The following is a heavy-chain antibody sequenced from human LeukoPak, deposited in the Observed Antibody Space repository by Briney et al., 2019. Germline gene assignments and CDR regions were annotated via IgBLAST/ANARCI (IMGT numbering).Heavy chain of an antibody. J-gene: IGHJ3*02. CDR1: GFTFTSSA. D-gene: IGHD1-14*01. Sequence: ASVKVSCKASGFTFTSSAIHWMRQAPGQRLEWMGWINGGNGNTKFSQNFQGRVTITRDTSASTAYMELSSLRSEDTAMYYCAREKGFRTGFDIWGQGTMVTVSS. CDR2: INGGNGNT. CDR3: AREKGFRTGFDI. V-gene: IGHV1-3*01.